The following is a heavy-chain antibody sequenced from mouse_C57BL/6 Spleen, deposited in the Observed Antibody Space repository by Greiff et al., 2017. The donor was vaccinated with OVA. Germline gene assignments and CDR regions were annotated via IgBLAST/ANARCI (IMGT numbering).Heavy chain of an antibody. V-gene: IGHV1-81*01. CDR3: ARDGRSLCAMDY. D-gene: IGHD6-2*01. CDR1: GYTFTSYG. CDR2: IYPRSGNT. J-gene: IGHJ4*01. Sequence: QVQLQQSGAELARPGASVKLSCKASGYTFTSYGISWVKQRTGQGLEWIGEIYPRSGNTYYNEKFKGKATLTADKSSSTAYMKLRSLTSEDSAVYFCARDGRSLCAMDYWGQGTTVTVSS.